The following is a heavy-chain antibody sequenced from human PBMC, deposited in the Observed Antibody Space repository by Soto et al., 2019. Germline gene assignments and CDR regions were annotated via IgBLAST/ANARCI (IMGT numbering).Heavy chain of an antibody. CDR2: IYSSGST. V-gene: IGHV3-53*01. CDR3: ARGRGCSGNNCYWYFDV. Sequence: EVQLVESGGGLIQPGGSLRLSCAASGFSVTSNYMSWVRQAPGKGLEWVSVIYSSGSTHYADSVKGRFTISRDISKNTLYRQMNSLRAEDTAVYSCARGRGCSGNNCYWYFDVWGRGTLVTVSS. D-gene: IGHD2-15*01. CDR1: GFSVTSNY. J-gene: IGHJ2*01.